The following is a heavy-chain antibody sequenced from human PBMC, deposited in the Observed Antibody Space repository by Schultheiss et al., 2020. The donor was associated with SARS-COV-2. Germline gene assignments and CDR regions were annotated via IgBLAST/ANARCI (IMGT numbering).Heavy chain of an antibody. V-gene: IGHV4-59*08. CDR2: IHYSGTT. CDR1: GGSISSYY. Sequence: SETLSLTCTVSGGSISSYYWSWIRQPPGKGLEWIGYIHYSGTTNYNPSLKSRVTLSVDTSKNQFSLKLSSVTAADTAVYYCARGAPRSYYYGMDVWGQGTTVTVSS. CDR3: ARGAPRSYYYGMDV. D-gene: IGHD1-26*01. J-gene: IGHJ6*02.